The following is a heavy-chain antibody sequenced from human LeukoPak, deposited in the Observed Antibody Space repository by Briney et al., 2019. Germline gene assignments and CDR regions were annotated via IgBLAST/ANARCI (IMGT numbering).Heavy chain of an antibody. CDR3: ARGDDYGGNNY. Sequence: PSETLSLTCTVSGGSISSRTYYWSWIRQPPGKGLEWIGYIYHSGSTYYNPSLKSRVTISVDRSKNQFSLKLSSVTAADTAVYYCARGDDYGGNNYWGQGTLVTVSS. J-gene: IGHJ4*02. CDR2: IYHSGST. V-gene: IGHV4-30-2*01. CDR1: GGSISSRTYY. D-gene: IGHD4-23*01.